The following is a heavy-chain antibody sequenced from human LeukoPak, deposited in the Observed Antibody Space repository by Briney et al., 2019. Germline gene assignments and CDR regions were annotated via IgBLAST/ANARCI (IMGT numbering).Heavy chain of an antibody. CDR3: ARYFTGAMIVVVITSAFDI. CDR1: GGSISSGGYS. D-gene: IGHD3-22*01. Sequence: PSETLSLTCAVSGGSISSGGYSWSWIRQPPGKGLEWIGYIYHSGSTYYNPSLKSRVTISVDRSKNQFSLKLNSVTAADTAVYYCARYFTGAMIVVVITSAFDIWGQGTMVTVSS. V-gene: IGHV4-30-2*01. J-gene: IGHJ3*02. CDR2: IYHSGST.